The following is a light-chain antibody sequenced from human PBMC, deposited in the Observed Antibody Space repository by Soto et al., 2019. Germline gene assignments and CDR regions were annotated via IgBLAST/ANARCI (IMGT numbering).Light chain of an antibody. CDR1: SSDVGNYNL. V-gene: IGLV2-23*02. Sequence: QSVLTQPASVSGSPGQSITISCTGTSSDVGNYNLVSWYQQHPGKAPKLMIYDVSKRPSGVSNRFSGSKPGNTASLTISGLQADDEADYYCCSYAGDSYVFGTGTKVTVL. CDR2: DVS. CDR3: CSYAGDSYV. J-gene: IGLJ1*01.